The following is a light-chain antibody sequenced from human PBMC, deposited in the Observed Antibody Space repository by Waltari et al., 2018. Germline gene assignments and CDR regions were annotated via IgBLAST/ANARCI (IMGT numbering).Light chain of an antibody. V-gene: IGLV1-47*01. J-gene: IGLJ2*01. CDR1: SSNIGSTF. CDR2: RNN. Sequence: QSVLTQPPSASGTPGPRVTISCSGSSSNIGSTFVYWYQQLPGTAPKLLIYRNNQRPSGVPDRFPGSKSGTSASLAISGLRSEDEADYYCAAWDDSLSGPVFGGGTKMTVL. CDR3: AAWDDSLSGPV.